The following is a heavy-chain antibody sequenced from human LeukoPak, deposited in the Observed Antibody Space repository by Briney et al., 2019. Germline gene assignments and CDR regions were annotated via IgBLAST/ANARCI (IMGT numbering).Heavy chain of an antibody. Sequence: GRSLRLSCAASGFTFSSYGMHWVRQAPGKGLEWVAVISYDGSNKYYADSVKGRFTISRDNSKNTLYLQMNSLRAEDTAVYYCAKPLGYSSSSLAFDIWGQGTMVTVSS. CDR3: AKPLGYSSSSLAFDI. CDR1: GFTFSSYG. J-gene: IGHJ3*02. V-gene: IGHV3-30*18. CDR2: ISYDGSNK. D-gene: IGHD6-6*01.